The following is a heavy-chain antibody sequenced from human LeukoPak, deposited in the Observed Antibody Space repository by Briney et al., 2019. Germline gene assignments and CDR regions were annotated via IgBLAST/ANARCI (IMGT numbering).Heavy chain of an antibody. CDR1: GFTFSTYA. CDR3: AKVSLGTAMTS. D-gene: IGHD5-18*01. CDR2: ISGSGGST. Sequence: GGSLRLSCAASGFTFSTYAMCWVRQSPGKGLDWLSAISGSGGSTYYADSVKGRFTISRDNSKNTLYLQLDSLRAEDTAVYYCAKVSLGTAMTSWGQGTLVTVSS. V-gene: IGHV3-23*01. J-gene: IGHJ5*02.